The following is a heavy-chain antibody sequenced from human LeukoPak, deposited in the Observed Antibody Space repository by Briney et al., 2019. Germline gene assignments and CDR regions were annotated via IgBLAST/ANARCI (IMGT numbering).Heavy chain of an antibody. V-gene: IGHV3-21*04. D-gene: IGHD6-13*01. J-gene: IGHJ4*02. CDR3: ARGEGSRSWLRPQTPFDY. CDR1: GFTFSSYS. Sequence: NPGGSLRLSCAASGFTFSSYSMNWVRQAPGKGLEWVSSISSFSSYIYYADSVKGRFTISRDNAKNSLHLQMNSLRVEDTAVYYCARGEGSRSWLRPQTPFDYWGQGTLVTVSS. CDR2: ISSFSSYI.